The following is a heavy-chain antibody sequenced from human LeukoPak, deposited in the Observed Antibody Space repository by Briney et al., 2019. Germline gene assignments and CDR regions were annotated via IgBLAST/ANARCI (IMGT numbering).Heavy chain of an antibody. CDR1: GFIFSSYS. D-gene: IGHD3-22*01. CDR2: ISGSSSYI. CDR3: ARDMSEYYNSSGYRVF. Sequence: GGSLRLSCAASGFIFSSYSMNWVRQAPGKGLEWVSSISGSSSYIYHADSVKGRFTISRDNAKKSLYLQMNSLRAEDTAVYYCARDMSEYYNSSGYRVFWGQGTLVTVSS. V-gene: IGHV3-21*01. J-gene: IGHJ4*02.